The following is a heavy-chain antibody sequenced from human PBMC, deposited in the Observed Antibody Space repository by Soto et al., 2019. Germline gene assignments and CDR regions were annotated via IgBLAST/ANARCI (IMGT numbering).Heavy chain of an antibody. J-gene: IGHJ4*02. D-gene: IGHD2-15*01. CDR2: FSLSGTT. CDR3: ARGMTPLGAPAWYYFDS. CDR1: GASITGSSY. Sequence: SETLSLTCTVSGASITGSSYWSWIRQPAGKGLEWIGRFSLSGTTNYNPSLRGRVTMSADVSKDQFSLRLTSVTAADTALYYCARGMTPLGAPAWYYFDSWGQGTLVTVSS. V-gene: IGHV4-4*07.